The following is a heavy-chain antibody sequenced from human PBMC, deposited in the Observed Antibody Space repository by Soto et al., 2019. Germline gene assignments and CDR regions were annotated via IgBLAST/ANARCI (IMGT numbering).Heavy chain of an antibody. V-gene: IGHV6-1*01. CDR2: TYYRSKWYN. Sequence: SQTLSLTCAISGDRVSSNSAAWNWIRQSPSRGLEWLRRTYYRSKWYNDYAVSVKSRITINPDTSKNQFSLQLNSVTPEDTAVYYCARALGYCSSTSCRGSGFDIWGQGTMVTVSS. D-gene: IGHD2-2*01. CDR3: ARALGYCSSTSCRGSGFDI. CDR1: GDRVSSNSAA. J-gene: IGHJ3*02.